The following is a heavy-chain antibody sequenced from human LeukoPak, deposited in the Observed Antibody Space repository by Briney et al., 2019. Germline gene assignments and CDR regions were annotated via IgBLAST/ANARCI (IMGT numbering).Heavy chain of an antibody. D-gene: IGHD6-19*01. J-gene: IGHJ4*02. V-gene: IGHV3-23*01. CDR1: GFTFSSYA. CDR3: AKPSGYSSGWGFYGY. CDR2: ISGSGGST. Sequence: GGSLRLSCAVSGFTFSSYAMSWVRQAPGKGLEWVSAISGSGGSTYYADSVKGRFTISRDNSKNTLYLQMNSLRAEDTAVYYCAKPSGYSSGWGFYGYWGQGTLVTVSS.